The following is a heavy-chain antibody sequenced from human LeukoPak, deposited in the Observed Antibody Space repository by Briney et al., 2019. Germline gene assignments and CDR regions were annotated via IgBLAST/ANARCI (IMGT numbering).Heavy chain of an antibody. CDR1: GFTFSNYW. D-gene: IGHD6-13*01. CDR2: IKQDGSEK. Sequence: GGSLRLSCAASGFTFSNYWMNWVRQAPGKGLEWVANIKQDGSEKHYVGSVKGRFTISRDNAENSLFLQMNSLRAEDTAVYYCARGSGPADSSSWYRYYYYYGMDVWGQGTTVTVS. J-gene: IGHJ6*02. CDR3: ARGSGPADSSSWYRYYYYYGMDV. V-gene: IGHV3-7*01.